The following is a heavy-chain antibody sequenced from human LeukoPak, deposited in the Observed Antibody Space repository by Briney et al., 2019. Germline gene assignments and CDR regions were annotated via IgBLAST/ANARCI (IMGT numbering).Heavy chain of an antibody. CDR3: ARVESSGGGDWFDP. CDR1: GHTFTKYY. J-gene: IGHJ5*02. Sequence: ASVKVSCKASGHTFTKYYMHWVRQAPGQGLEWMGWINPNSGGTNYAQKFQGRVTMTRDTSISTAYMELSRLRSDDTAVYYCARVESSGGGDWFDPWGQGTLVTVSS. V-gene: IGHV1-2*02. D-gene: IGHD2-15*01. CDR2: INPNSGGT.